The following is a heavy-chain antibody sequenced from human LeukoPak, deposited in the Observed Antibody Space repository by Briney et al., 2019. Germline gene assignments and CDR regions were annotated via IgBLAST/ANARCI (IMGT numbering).Heavy chain of an antibody. CDR1: GVSINVSITRHF. CDR3: ARDGEGDEGWDD. V-gene: IGHV4-59*11. D-gene: IGHD2-15*01. CDR2: ISYSGT. J-gene: IGHJ4*02. Sequence: SETLSLTCAVSGVSINVSITRHFWGWLRQAPGKGLEWIGRISYSGTNYNPSLKSRVTMSLDTSKNQFSLKLNSVTAADTALYFCARDGEGDEGWDDWSQGTLVTVSS.